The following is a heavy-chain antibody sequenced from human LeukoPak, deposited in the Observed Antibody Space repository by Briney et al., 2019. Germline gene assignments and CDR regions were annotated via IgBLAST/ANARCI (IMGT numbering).Heavy chain of an antibody. CDR1: GGSISSGGYY. D-gene: IGHD2-2*01. J-gene: IGHJ5*02. CDR2: IYYSGST. CDR3: ARGPHRVVVPARPVVTAHRFDP. Sequence: SETLSLTCTVSGGSISSGGYYWSWIRQHPGKGLEWIGYIYYSGSTYYNPSLKSRVTISVDTSKNQFSLKLSSVTAADTAVYYCARGPHRVVVPARPVVTAHRFDPWGQGTLVTVSS. V-gene: IGHV4-31*03.